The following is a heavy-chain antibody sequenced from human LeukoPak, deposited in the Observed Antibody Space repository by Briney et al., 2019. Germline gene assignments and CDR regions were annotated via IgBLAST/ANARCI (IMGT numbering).Heavy chain of an antibody. D-gene: IGHD1-26*01. CDR1: GGSISSYY. CDR3: ARDRGVYWYFDL. Sequence: SSETLSLTCTVSGGSISSYYWSWIRQPPGKGLEWIGYIYYSGSTNYNPSLKSRVTISVDTSKNQFSLKLSSVTAADTAVYYCARDRGVYWYFDLWGRGTLVTVSS. CDR2: IYYSGST. J-gene: IGHJ2*01. V-gene: IGHV4-59*12.